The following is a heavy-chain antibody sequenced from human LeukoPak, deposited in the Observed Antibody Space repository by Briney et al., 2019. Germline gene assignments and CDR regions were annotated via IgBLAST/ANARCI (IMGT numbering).Heavy chain of an antibody. CDR2: IWYDGSNT. D-gene: IGHD2-8*02. CDR1: VFTFSNYG. J-gene: IGHJ4*02. CDR3: AIDRTTGYRLPVDY. Sequence: GGSLRLSCAASVFTFSNYGMHWVRQAPGKGLEWVAVIWYDGSNTYYADSVKGRFTISRDNSKNTLFLQMNSLRAEDTAVYYCAIDRTTGYRLPVDYWGQGTLVTVSS. V-gene: IGHV3-33*01.